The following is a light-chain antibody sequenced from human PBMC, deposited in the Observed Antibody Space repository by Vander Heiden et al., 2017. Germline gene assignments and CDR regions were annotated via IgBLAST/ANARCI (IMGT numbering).Light chain of an antibody. Sequence: SYVLTQPPSVSVAPGQTARITCGGNNIGGHWYQQKPGQAPVWVVYADSARPAGIPERFSGSKSGNTATLAISKVEAGDEADYYCQVWDSSSNHVVFGGGTKLTVL. CDR2: ADS. CDR1: NIGG. CDR3: QVWDSSSNHVV. J-gene: IGLJ2*01. V-gene: IGLV3-21*02.